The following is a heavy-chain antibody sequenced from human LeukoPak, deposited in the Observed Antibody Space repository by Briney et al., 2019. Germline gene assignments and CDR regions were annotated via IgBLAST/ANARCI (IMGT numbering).Heavy chain of an antibody. CDR3: ARVGATILPHYYYYYMDV. CDR2: IYYSGST. V-gene: IGHV4-39*07. CDR1: GVSISSSSYY. J-gene: IGHJ6*03. Sequence: SETLSLTCTVSGVSISSSSYYWGWLRPPPGKGLEWIGSIYYSGSTYYSPFLESRVTISVSTSKNQFSLKLRSVTAADTAVYYWARVGATILPHYYYYYMDVGGKGTTVTVSS. D-gene: IGHD5-12*01.